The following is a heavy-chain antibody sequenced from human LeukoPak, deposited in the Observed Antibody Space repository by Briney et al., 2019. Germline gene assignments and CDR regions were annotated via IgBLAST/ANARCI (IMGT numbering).Heavy chain of an antibody. Sequence: PGGSLRLSCAASGFTFSSYWMSWVRQAPGKGLEWVANIKQDGSEKYYVDSVKGRFTISRDNAKNSLDLQMNSLRAEDTAVYYCASTYSSNNYYYYYVDVRGKGTTVTVSS. V-gene: IGHV3-7*01. CDR2: IKQDGSEK. D-gene: IGHD6-13*01. CDR1: GFTFSSYW. CDR3: ASTYSSNNYYYYYVDV. J-gene: IGHJ6*03.